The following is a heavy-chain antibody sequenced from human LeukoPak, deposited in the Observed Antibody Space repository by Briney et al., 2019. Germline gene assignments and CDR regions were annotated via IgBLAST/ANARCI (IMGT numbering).Heavy chain of an antibody. Sequence: GGSLRLSCAASGFSVSVYYMTWVRQAPGKGLEWVSVTHSDGTTHYADSVKGRFSISRHNSMNTLFLQLNNLSPEDTAIYYCARVLCGSFDSWGQGALVTVSS. D-gene: IGHD1-26*01. CDR3: ARVLCGSFDS. J-gene: IGHJ4*02. V-gene: IGHV3-53*04. CDR1: GFSVSVYY. CDR2: THSDGTT.